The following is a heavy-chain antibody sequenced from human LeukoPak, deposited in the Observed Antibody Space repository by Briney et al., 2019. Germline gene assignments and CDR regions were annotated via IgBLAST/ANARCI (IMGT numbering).Heavy chain of an antibody. J-gene: IGHJ1*01. V-gene: IGHV3-53*01. D-gene: IGHD4-17*01. CDR3: ARALNGDYVVIQH. CDR2: IYSGGST. CDR1: GFSVSSNY. Sequence: PGGSLRLSCAASGFSVSSNYMSWVRQAPGKGLEWISVIYSGGSTYYADSVKGRFTISRDNSKNTLYLQMNSLRAEDTAVYYCARALNGDYVVIQHWGQGTLVTVSS.